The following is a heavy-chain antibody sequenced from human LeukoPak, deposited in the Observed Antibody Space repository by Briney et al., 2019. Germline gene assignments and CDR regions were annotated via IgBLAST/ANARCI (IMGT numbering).Heavy chain of an antibody. J-gene: IGHJ3*02. CDR2: ISGSGGST. CDR1: GFTFSSYA. Sequence: PGGSLRLSCAASGFTFSSYAMSWVRQAPGKGLEWVSAISGSGGSTYYADSMKGRITISRNNSKNTLYLQMNSLRAEDTAVYYYAKDIVVVPAHADAFDIWGQGTMVTVSS. V-gene: IGHV3-23*01. D-gene: IGHD2-2*01. CDR3: AKDIVVVPAHADAFDI.